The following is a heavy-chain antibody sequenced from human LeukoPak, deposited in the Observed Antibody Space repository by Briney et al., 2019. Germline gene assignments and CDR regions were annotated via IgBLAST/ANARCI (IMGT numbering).Heavy chain of an antibody. CDR2: IYTSGST. J-gene: IGHJ6*03. D-gene: IGHD2-15*01. Sequence: SETLSLTCTVSGGSISNYYWNWIRQPPGKGLEWIGRIYTSGSTNYNPSLKSRVTMSVDTSKNQFSLKLSSVTAADTAVYYCARDSSYCSGGSCYSHYYYMDVWGKGTTVTVSS. CDR1: GGSISNYY. V-gene: IGHV4-4*07. CDR3: ARDSSYCSGGSCYSHYYYMDV.